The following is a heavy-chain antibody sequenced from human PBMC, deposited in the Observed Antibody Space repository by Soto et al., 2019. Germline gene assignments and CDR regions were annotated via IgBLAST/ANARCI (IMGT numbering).Heavy chain of an antibody. CDR1: GGTFSSYT. CDR2: IIPILGIA. D-gene: IGHD2-2*01. V-gene: IGHV1-69*02. Sequence: SVKVSCKASGGTFSSYTISWVRQAPGQGLEWMGRIIPILGIANYAQKFQGRVTITADKSTSTVYMELSSLSSEDTAVYYCASSARCSSTSCYDDGAFDIWGQGTMVTVSS. J-gene: IGHJ3*02. CDR3: ASSARCSSTSCYDDGAFDI.